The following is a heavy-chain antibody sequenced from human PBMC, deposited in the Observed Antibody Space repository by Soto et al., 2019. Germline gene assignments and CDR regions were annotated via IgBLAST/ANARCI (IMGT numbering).Heavy chain of an antibody. CDR1: GFTFSSYG. D-gene: IGHD3-10*01. J-gene: IGHJ6*02. CDR3: ARGEAGRTHYYYYGMDV. CDR2: IWFDGSNK. V-gene: IGHV3-33*01. Sequence: GGSLRLSCAASGFTFSSYGMHWVRQAPGKGLEWVAVIWFDGSNKYYADSVKGRLTISRDNSKNTLYLQMNSLRAEDTAVYYCARGEAGRTHYYYYGMDVWGQGTTVTVSS.